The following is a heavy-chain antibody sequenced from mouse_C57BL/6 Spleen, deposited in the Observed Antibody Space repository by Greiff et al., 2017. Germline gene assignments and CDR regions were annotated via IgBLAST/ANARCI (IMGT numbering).Heavy chain of an antibody. D-gene: IGHD2-4*01. Sequence: VQLQQSGPGMVKPSQSLSLTRTVTGYSITSGYDWHWIRHFPGNKLEWMGYISYSGSTNYNPSLKSRISITHDTSKNHFFLKLNSVTTEDTATYYCARGGITHYFDYWGQGTTLTVSS. CDR3: ARGGITHYFDY. CDR2: ISYSGST. V-gene: IGHV3-1*01. CDR1: GYSITSGYD. J-gene: IGHJ2*01.